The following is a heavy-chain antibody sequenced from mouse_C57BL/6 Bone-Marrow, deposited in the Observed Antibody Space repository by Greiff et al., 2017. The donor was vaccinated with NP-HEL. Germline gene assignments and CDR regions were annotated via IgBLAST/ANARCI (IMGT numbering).Heavy chain of an antibody. CDR2: INYDGSST. J-gene: IGHJ4*01. V-gene: IGHV5-16*01. D-gene: IGHD2-4*01. CDR3: AREGGLRRRTYAMDY. CDR1: GFTFSDYY. Sequence: DVHLVESEGGLVQPGSSMKLSCTASGFTFSDYYMAWVRQVPEKGLEWVANINYDGSSTYYLDSLKSRFIISRDNAKNILYLQMRSLKSEDTATYYCAREGGLRRRTYAMDYWGQGTSVTVSS.